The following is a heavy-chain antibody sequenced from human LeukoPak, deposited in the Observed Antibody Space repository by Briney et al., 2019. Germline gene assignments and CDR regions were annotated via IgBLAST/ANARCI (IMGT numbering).Heavy chain of an antibody. CDR2: IYYSGST. CDR3: AGYQLLSSYYYMDV. V-gene: IGHV4-59*01. Sequence: PSETLSLTCTVSGCSIGSYYWSWIRQPPGKGLEWIGYIYYSGSTNYNPSLKSRVTISVDTSKNQFSLKLSSVTAADTAVYYCAGYQLLSSYYYMDVWGKGTTVTVSS. D-gene: IGHD2-2*01. J-gene: IGHJ6*03. CDR1: GCSIGSYY.